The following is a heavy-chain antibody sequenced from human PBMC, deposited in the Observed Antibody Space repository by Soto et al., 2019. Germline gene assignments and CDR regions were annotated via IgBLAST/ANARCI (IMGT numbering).Heavy chain of an antibody. D-gene: IGHD2-2*01. CDR3: AKGRESSTSAQYSFDY. J-gene: IGHJ4*02. CDR1: GFSFSSYA. V-gene: IGHV3-23*01. Sequence: EVQLLQSGGGLVQPGGSLRLSCAASGFSFSSYAMSWVRQAPGKGLEWVSAFSSSAGSTYYADSVKGRFTISRDTSKSTLCLQMNSVRADDTAVYYCAKGRESSTSAQYSFDYWVQGTLVTVS. CDR2: FSSSAGST.